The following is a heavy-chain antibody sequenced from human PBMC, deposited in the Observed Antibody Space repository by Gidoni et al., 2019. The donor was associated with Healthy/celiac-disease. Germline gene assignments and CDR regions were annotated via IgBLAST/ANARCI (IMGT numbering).Heavy chain of an antibody. D-gene: IGHD2-2*01. V-gene: IGHV4-34*01. Sequence: QVQLQQWGAGLLKPSETLSLTCAVYGGSFSGYYWSWIRQPPGKGLEWIGEINHSGSTNYNPSLKSRVTISVDTSKNQFSLKLSSVTAADTAVYYCARPSPSSYCSSTSCYESNWFDPWGQGTLVTVSS. CDR3: ARPSPSSYCSSTSCYESNWFDP. CDR2: INHSGST. CDR1: GGSFSGYY. J-gene: IGHJ5*02.